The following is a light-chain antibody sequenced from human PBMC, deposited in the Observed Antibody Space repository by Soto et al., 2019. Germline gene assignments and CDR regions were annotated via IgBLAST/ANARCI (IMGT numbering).Light chain of an antibody. J-gene: IGKJ4*01. CDR2: AAS. CDR1: QSIGTY. V-gene: IGKV1-39*01. Sequence: DIQMTQSPASLSASVGGSVTITCRASQSIGTYLNWYQQESGRAPKLLICAASSLQSGVPSRFSGSGSGVNFTLSVSNLQPGDFATYYCQQTFSVPPTFGGGPKV. CDR3: QQTFSVPPT.